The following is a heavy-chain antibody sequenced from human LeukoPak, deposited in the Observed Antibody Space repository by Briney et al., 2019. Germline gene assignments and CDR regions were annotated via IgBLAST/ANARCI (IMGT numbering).Heavy chain of an antibody. J-gene: IGHJ4*02. CDR1: GGSISTYY. D-gene: IGHD4-17*01. CDR2: IYYSGAT. Sequence: SETLSLTCTVSGGSISTYYWNWIRQPPGKGLEWIGYIYYSGATNYNPSLKSRVTISVDTSKNQFSLKLSSVTAADTAVYYCARERGGLRRGMYFDYWGQGTLVTVSS. V-gene: IGHV4-59*12. CDR3: ARERGGLRRGMYFDY.